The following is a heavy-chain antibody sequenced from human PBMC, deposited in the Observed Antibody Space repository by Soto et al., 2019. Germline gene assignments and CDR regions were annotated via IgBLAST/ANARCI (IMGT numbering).Heavy chain of an antibody. Sequence: SETLSLTCTVSGGSISSYYGSWIRQPPGKGLEWIGYIYYSGSTNYNPSLKSRVTISVDTSKNQFSLKLSSVTAADTAVYYCARDGYSRYAFDIWGQGTMVT. CDR1: GGSISSYY. CDR3: ARDGYSRYAFDI. CDR2: IYYSGST. V-gene: IGHV4-59*12. J-gene: IGHJ3*02. D-gene: IGHD4-4*01.